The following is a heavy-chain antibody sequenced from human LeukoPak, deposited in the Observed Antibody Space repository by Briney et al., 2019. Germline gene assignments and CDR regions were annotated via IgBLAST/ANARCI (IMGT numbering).Heavy chain of an antibody. CDR1: GFTFRRYG. D-gene: IGHD4-11*01. CDR3: AKDLTSGNGRGFDY. Sequence: GGTLRLSSAASGFTFRRYGMSWVRQAPGKGLEWVSAISGSGGGSTYYADSVKGRFTISRDNSKNTLYLNMSSLRAEATALYYCAKDLTSGNGRGFDYWGQGTLVSVSS. J-gene: IGHJ4*02. V-gene: IGHV3-23*01. CDR2: ISGSGGGST.